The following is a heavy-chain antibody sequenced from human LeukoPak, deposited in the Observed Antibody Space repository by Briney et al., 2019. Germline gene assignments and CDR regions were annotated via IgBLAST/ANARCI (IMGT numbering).Heavy chain of an antibody. CDR2: IIPSDGST. J-gene: IGHJ4*02. CDR1: GYSFTRYF. V-gene: IGHV1-46*01. D-gene: IGHD3-10*01. CDR3: ARGEVVTMVRGVIITYFDY. Sequence: VASVKVSCKASGYSFTRYFIHWVRQAPGQGLEWMGIIIPSDGSTSYAQKFQGRVTMTRDTSTSTVYMELSSLRSEDTAVYYCARGEVVTMVRGVIITYFDYWGQGTLVTVSS.